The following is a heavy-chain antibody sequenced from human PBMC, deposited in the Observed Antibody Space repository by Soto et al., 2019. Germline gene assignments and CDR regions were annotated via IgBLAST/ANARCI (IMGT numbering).Heavy chain of an antibody. V-gene: IGHV1-69*06. CDR3: ARARGDCYPH. CDR2: IIPIFGTA. D-gene: IGHD2-21*02. CDR1: GGTFSSYA. Sequence: ASVKVSCKASGGTFSSYAISWLRQSPGQGLEWMGGIIPIFGTANYAQKFQGRVTITADKSTSTAYMELSSLRSEDTAVYYCARARGDCYPHWGQGTLVTVSS. J-gene: IGHJ4*02.